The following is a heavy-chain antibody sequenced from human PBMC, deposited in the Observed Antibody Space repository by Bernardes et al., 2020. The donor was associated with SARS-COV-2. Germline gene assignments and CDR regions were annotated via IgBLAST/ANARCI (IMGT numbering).Heavy chain of an antibody. CDR1: GGSFRGYY. Sequence: SETLSLTCAVSGGSFRGYYWNWMRQRPGKGLEWIGEINHSGSTNYSPSLKSRVTISVDTSKNQFSLKLSSVTAADTAVYYCARDELGSSYWGQGTLVTVSS. CDR3: ARDELGSSY. J-gene: IGHJ4*02. CDR2: INHSGST. D-gene: IGHD7-27*01. V-gene: IGHV4-34*01.